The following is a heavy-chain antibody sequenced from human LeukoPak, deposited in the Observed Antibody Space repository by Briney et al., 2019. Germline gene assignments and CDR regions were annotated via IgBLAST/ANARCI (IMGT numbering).Heavy chain of an antibody. CDR1: GFTFNNYA. CDR3: AKDMGEGIAAALYPLDY. V-gene: IGHV3-23*01. D-gene: IGHD6-13*01. CDR2: IFGSGGSA. Sequence: GGSLRLSCTASGFTFNNYAMYWVRQAPRKGLEWVAGIFGSGGSAHYADSVKGRFTISRDNSKNTLYLQMNSLRAEDTAVYYCAKDMGEGIAAALYPLDYWGQGTLVTVSS. J-gene: IGHJ4*02.